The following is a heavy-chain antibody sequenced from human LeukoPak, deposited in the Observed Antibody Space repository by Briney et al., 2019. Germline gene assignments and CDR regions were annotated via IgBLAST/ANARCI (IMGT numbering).Heavy chain of an antibody. J-gene: IGHJ4*02. V-gene: IGHV4-34*01. CDR3: AGKYFYDSSSAYFYVDW. D-gene: IGHD3-22*01. CDR1: GGSFSGYY. CDR2: INHSGST. Sequence: SETLSLTCAVYGGSFSGYYWSWIRQPPGKGLEWIGEINHSGSTNYNPSLKSRVTISVDTSKNQFSLKLSSVTAADTALYYCAGKYFYDSSSAYFYVDWWGQGTLVTVSS.